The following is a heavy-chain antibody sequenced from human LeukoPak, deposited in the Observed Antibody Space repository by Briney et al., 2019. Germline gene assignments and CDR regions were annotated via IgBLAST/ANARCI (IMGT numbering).Heavy chain of an antibody. J-gene: IGHJ4*02. V-gene: IGHV1-8*02. CDR1: GHTFTSYA. Sequence: ASVKVSCKASGHTFTSYAMNWVRQATGQGLEWMGWMNPNSGNTGYAQKFQGRVTMTRNTSISTAYMELSSLRSEDTAVYYCARDYLYYDSSGYYEGFDYWGQGTLVTVSS. CDR2: MNPNSGNT. CDR3: ARDYLYYDSSGYYEGFDY. D-gene: IGHD3-22*01.